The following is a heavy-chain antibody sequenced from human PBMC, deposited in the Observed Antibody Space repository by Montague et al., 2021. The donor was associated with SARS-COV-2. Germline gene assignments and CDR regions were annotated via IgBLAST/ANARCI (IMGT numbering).Heavy chain of an antibody. Sequence: SETLSLTCTVSGGSSINYYWSWIRQPAGKGLEWIGRIHASGISTYNSSLETRVTMSVYTSKYQFSLKLSSVTAADTAVYYCARGRSYYDSGGLDSWGQGTLVTVSS. J-gene: IGHJ5*01. CDR3: ARGRSYYDSGGLDS. CDR1: GGSSINYY. V-gene: IGHV4-4*07. D-gene: IGHD3-22*01. CDR2: IHASGIS.